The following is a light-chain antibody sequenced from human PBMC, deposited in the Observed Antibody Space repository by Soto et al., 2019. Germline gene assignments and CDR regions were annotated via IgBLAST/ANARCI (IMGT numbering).Light chain of an antibody. J-gene: IGLJ2*01. V-gene: IGLV1-51*01. CDR1: SSNIGNNY. CDR2: DNN. CDR3: GTGDRSLGAGV. Sequence: QSVLTQPPSVSAAPGQKVTISCSGSSSNIGNNYVSWYQQLPGTAPKLLIYDNNKRPSGIPDRFSGSKSGTSATLGITGLQRGEGADYYCGTGDRSLGAGVFGGGPRPTVL.